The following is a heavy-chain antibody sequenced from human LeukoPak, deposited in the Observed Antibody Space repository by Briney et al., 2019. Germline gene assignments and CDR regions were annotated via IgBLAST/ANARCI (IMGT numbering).Heavy chain of an antibody. D-gene: IGHD3-22*01. CDR3: AAEDSSGYYEPVDY. CDR1: GFTFSDCY. CDR2: ISSSGSTI. V-gene: IGHV3-11*01. J-gene: IGHJ4*02. Sequence: GGSLRLSCAASGFTFSDCYMGWIRQAPGKGLEWVSYISSSGSTIYYADSVKGRFTISRDNAKNSLYLQMNSLRAEDTAVYYCAAEDSSGYYEPVDYWGQGTLVTVSS.